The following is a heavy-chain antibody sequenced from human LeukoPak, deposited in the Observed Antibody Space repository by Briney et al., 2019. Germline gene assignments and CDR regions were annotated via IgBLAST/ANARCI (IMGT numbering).Heavy chain of an antibody. D-gene: IGHD3-10*01. CDR1: GGSFSGYY. J-gene: IGHJ3*02. V-gene: IGHV4-34*01. CDR2: INHSGST. CDR3: ARGKLRRGITMVRGVLAFDI. Sequence: SETLSLTCAVYGGSFSGYYWSWIRQPPGKGLEWIGEINHSGSTNYNPSLKSRVTISVDTSKNQFSLKLSSVTAADTAVYYCARGKLRRGITMVRGVLAFDIWGQGTMVTVSS.